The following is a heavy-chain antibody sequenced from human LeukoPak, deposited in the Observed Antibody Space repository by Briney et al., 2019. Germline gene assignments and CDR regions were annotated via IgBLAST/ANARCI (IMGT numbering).Heavy chain of an antibody. CDR3: ARLFGGVTTFDF. CDR1: GFSFSSYY. V-gene: IGHV3-7*01. J-gene: IGHJ5*01. CDR2: IWPDGGEE. D-gene: IGHD3-10*01. Sequence: GGSLRLSCAASGFSFSSYYMSWVRQGPGKGLEWVATIWPDGGEERYVDSVRGRFRISRDNAKSFLYLQMNGLSVEDTAVYFCARLFGGVTTFDFWGQGALVTVSS.